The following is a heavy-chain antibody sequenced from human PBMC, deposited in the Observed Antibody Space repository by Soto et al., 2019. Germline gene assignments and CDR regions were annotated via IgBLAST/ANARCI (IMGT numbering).Heavy chain of an antibody. CDR1: GFTFSSYG. J-gene: IGHJ6*02. CDR2: ISYDGSNK. D-gene: IGHD2-2*01. Sequence: GGSLRLSCAASGFTFSSYGMHWVRQAPGKGLEWVAVISYDGSNKYYADSVKGRFTISTDNSKNTLYLQMNSLKAEGTAVSYVSKPPGVGPAKDDDYCCIDVWGRGTTVTVSS. V-gene: IGHV3-30*18. CDR3: SKPPGVGPAKDDDYCCIDV.